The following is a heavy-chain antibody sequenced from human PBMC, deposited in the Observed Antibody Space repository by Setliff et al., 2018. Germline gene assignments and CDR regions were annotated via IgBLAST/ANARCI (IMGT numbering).Heavy chain of an antibody. D-gene: IGHD5-12*01. V-gene: IGHV3-48*03. CDR3: AKDSGYSGYGYFDY. J-gene: IGHJ4*02. CDR2: ISRGGNTI. Sequence: GGSLRLSCAASGFTFSSYEMNWVRQAPGKGLEWVSYISRGGNTIYYADSVKGRFTISRDNSKNTLYLQMNSLRAEDTAVYYCAKDSGYSGYGYFDYWGQGTLVTSPQ. CDR1: GFTFSSYE.